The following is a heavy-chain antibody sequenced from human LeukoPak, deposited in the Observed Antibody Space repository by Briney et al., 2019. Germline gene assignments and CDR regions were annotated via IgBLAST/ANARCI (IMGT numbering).Heavy chain of an antibody. CDR3: ARDRNYDILTGYYRSDWYFDL. D-gene: IGHD3-9*01. CDR2: ISGSGGST. CDR1: GFTFSSYG. V-gene: IGHV3-23*01. J-gene: IGHJ2*01. Sequence: GGSLRLSCAASGFTFSSYGMSWVRQAPGKGLEWVSAISGSGGSTYYADSVKGRFTISRDNSKNTLYLQMNSLRAEDTAVYYCARDRNYDILTGYYRSDWYFDLWGRGTLVTVSS.